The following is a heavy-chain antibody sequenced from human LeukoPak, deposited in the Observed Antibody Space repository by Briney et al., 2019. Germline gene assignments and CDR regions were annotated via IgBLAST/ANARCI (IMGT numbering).Heavy chain of an antibody. Sequence: SVKVSCKASVGTFSSYAISWVRQAPGQGREWMGRIIPILGIANYAQKFQGRVTITADKSTSTAYMELSSLRSEDTAVYYCARVHSSSIFPFDYWGQGTLVTVSS. CDR3: ARVHSSSIFPFDY. CDR2: IIPILGIA. D-gene: IGHD6-6*01. V-gene: IGHV1-69*04. J-gene: IGHJ4*02. CDR1: VGTFSSYA.